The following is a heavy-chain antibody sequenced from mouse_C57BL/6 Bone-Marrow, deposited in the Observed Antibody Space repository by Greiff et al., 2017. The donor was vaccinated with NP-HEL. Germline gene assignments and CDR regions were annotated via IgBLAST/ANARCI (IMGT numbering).Heavy chain of an antibody. CDR2: ISNGGGST. CDR3: ARHGRRAWFAY. CDR1: GFTFSDYY. V-gene: IGHV5-12*01. J-gene: IGHJ3*01. Sequence: EVMLVESGGGLVQPGGSLKLSCAASGFTFSDYYMYWVRQTPEKRLEWVAYISNGGGSTYYPDTVKGRFTISRDNAKNTLYLQMSRLKSEDTAMYYCARHGRRAWFAYWGQGTLVTVSA.